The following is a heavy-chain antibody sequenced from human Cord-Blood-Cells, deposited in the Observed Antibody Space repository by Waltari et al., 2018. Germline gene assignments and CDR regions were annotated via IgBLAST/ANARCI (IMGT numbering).Heavy chain of an antibody. V-gene: IGHV1-2*04. D-gene: IGHD3-22*01. CDR3: ARESHSSGYYFDY. Sequence: QVQLVQSGAEVKKPGASVKVSCKASGYTFTGYYMHWLRPAPGQGLEWMGWINPNSGGTNYAQKFQGWVTMTRDTSISTAYMELSRLRSDDTAVYYCARESHSSGYYFDYWGQGTLVTVSS. CDR1: GYTFTGYY. CDR2: INPNSGGT. J-gene: IGHJ4*02.